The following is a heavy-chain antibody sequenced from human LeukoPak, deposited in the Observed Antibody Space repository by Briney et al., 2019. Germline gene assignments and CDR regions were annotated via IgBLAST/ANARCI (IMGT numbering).Heavy chain of an antibody. CDR1: GGSINSYY. D-gene: IGHD6-19*01. Sequence: ETLSLTCTVSGGSINSYYWSWIRQPPGKGLEWIGYIYYSGSTNYNPSLKSRVTISVDTSKNQFPLKLSSVTAADTAVYYCARGRIAVAGTKNYFDYWGQGTLVTVSS. V-gene: IGHV4-59*01. J-gene: IGHJ4*02. CDR2: IYYSGST. CDR3: ARGRIAVAGTKNYFDY.